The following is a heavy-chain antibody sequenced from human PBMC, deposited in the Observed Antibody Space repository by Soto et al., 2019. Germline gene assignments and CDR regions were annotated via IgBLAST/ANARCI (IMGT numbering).Heavy chain of an antibody. CDR3: ARGPFGNDYGGPFDY. D-gene: IGHD4-17*01. J-gene: IGHJ4*02. CDR2: INHSGST. CDR1: GGSFSGYY. V-gene: IGHV4-34*01. Sequence: QVQLQQWGAGLLKPSETLSLTCAAYGGSFSGYYWSWIRQPPGKGLEWIGEINHSGSTNYNPSLKSRVTISVDKSKNQFSLKLSSVTAADTAVYYCARGPFGNDYGGPFDYWGQGTLVTVSS.